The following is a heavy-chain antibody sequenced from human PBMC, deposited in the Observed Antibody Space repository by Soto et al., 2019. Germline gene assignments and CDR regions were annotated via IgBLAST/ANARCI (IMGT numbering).Heavy chain of an antibody. J-gene: IGHJ6*02. CDR3: AKDPPSTVPAVRYGMDV. CDR2: ISGSGGST. CDR1: GFTFSSYA. V-gene: IGHV3-23*01. D-gene: IGHD4-4*01. Sequence: GGSLRLSCAASGFTFSSYAMSLVRQAPGKGLEWVSAISGSGGSTYYADSVKGRFTISRDNSKNTLYLQMNSLRAEETAVYYCAKDPPSTVPAVRYGMDVWGQGTTVTVSS.